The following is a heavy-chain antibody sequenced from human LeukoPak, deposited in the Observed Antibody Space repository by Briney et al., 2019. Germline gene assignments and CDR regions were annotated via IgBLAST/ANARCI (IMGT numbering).Heavy chain of an antibody. D-gene: IGHD2-8*02. CDR3: ARGYCTGTNCLVDY. CDR1: GFTFSSHG. V-gene: IGHV3-30*02. CDR2: IRYDGDNK. Sequence: GGSLRLSCAASGFTFSSHGMHWVRQAPGKGLEWVAFIRYDGDNKNYADSVKGRFTISRDNSKNTVCLQMNSLRADDTAMYYCARGYCTGTNCLVDYWGQGTLVTVSS. J-gene: IGHJ4*02.